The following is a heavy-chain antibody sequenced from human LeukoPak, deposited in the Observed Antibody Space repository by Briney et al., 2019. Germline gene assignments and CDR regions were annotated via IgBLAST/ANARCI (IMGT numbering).Heavy chain of an antibody. Sequence: ASAKVSCKASGYTFTSYAMNWVRQAPGQGLEWMGWINTNTGNPTYAQGFTGRFVFSLDTSVSTAYLRISSLKAEDTAVYYCARVKWFGELSLHYWGQGTLVTVSS. CDR3: ARVKWFGELSLHY. V-gene: IGHV7-4-1*02. CDR1: GYTFTSYA. D-gene: IGHD3-10*01. CDR2: INTNTGNP. J-gene: IGHJ4*02.